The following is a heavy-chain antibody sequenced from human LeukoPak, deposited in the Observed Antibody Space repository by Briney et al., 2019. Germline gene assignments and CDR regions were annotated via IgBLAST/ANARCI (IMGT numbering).Heavy chain of an antibody. CDR3: ARILAGDDYFDY. CDR2: IYYSGST. Sequence: PSETLSLTCTVSGGSISSSSYYWGWLRQPPGKGLEWIGSIYYSGSTYYNPSLKSRVTISVDTSKNQFSLKLSSVTAADTAVYYCARILAGDDYFDYWGQGTLVTVSS. J-gene: IGHJ4*02. CDR1: GGSISSSSYY. D-gene: IGHD6-19*01. V-gene: IGHV4-39*01.